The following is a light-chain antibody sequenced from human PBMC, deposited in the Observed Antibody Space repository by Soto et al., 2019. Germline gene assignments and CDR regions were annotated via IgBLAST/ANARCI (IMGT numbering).Light chain of an antibody. CDR2: STS. V-gene: IGKV3-20*01. CDR1: HNVNSNY. CDR3: QQYGSSRT. J-gene: IGKJ1*01. Sequence: EIVLTQSPGTLSLSPGERATLSCRASHNVNSNYLAWYQQKPGQAPRLLIYSTSTRATGIPDRFSGSGSGTDFTLTISSLEPEDFAVYYCQQYGSSRTFGQGTKVEIK.